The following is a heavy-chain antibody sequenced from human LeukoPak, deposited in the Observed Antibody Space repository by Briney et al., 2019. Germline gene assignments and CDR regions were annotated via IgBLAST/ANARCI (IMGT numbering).Heavy chain of an antibody. CDR2: ISYEGSTA. CDR3: ARDVGASGSYSLDP. CDR1: GFTFSSFG. V-gene: IGHV3-33*05. D-gene: IGHD3-10*01. Sequence: GGSLRLSCAASGFTFSSFGMHWVRQAPGKGLEWVAVISYEGSTASYVDSVKGRFTISRDNTKNTLYLLMNNLRAEDMAVYYCARDVGASGSYSLDPWGQGTLVTVSS. J-gene: IGHJ5*02.